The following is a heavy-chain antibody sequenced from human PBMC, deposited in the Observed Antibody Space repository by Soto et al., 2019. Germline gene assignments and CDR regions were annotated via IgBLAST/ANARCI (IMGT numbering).Heavy chain of an antibody. CDR3: ARDFTDSSGPTLGMGV. V-gene: IGHV4-31*03. Sequence: QVQLQESGPGLVKPSQTLSLTCTVSGGSISSGGYYWSWIRQHPGKGLEWIGDIYYSGSTYYNQSLTRRVTISVYTXNXPFSLKLSSVTAADTAVYYCARDFTDSSGPTLGMGVWGQGTTVTVSS. D-gene: IGHD6-19*01. CDR2: IYYSGST. CDR1: GGSISSGGYY. J-gene: IGHJ6*02.